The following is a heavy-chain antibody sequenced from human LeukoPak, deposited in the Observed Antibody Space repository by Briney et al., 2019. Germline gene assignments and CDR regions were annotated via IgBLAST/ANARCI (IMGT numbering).Heavy chain of an antibody. J-gene: IGHJ4*02. CDR2: IRSDGSIE. CDR3: AKDVPAAYFDY. V-gene: IGHV3-30*02. CDR1: GFAFSSYA. D-gene: IGHD2-21*01. Sequence: GGSLRLSRAASGFAFSSYAMHWVRQGPGKGLEWVAFIRSDGSIEYYADSVKGRFTISRDNSKNMLYLQMNSLKHEDTAVYCCAKDVPAAYFDYWGQGTLVSVSS.